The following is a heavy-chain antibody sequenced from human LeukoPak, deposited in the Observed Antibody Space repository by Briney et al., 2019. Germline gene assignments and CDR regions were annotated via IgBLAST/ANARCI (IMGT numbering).Heavy chain of an antibody. J-gene: IGHJ6*02. CDR1: GFTVSSTY. D-gene: IGHD3-16*01. Sequence: GGSLRLSCAASGFTVSSTYMSWVRQAPGQGLEWVSLIYSGGSTYYADSVKGRFTISRHNSKNTLYLQMDSLRAEDTAVYYCARVWGMAAASYYYGMDVWGQGTTVTVSS. V-gene: IGHV3-53*04. CDR2: IYSGGST. CDR3: ARVWGMAAASYYYGMDV.